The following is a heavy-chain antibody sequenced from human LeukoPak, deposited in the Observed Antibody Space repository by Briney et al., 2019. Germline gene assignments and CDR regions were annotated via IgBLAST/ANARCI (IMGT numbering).Heavy chain of an antibody. Sequence: GGSLRLSCAASGLTFSSYWMSWVRQAPGKGLEWVANIKQDGSEKYYVDSVRGRFTISRDNAKNSLYLQMNSLRAEDTAVYYCAREGGYCSSTSCYRWFDYWGQGTLVTVSS. CDR1: GLTFSSYW. D-gene: IGHD2-2*02. CDR2: IKQDGSEK. CDR3: AREGGYCSSTSCYRWFDY. V-gene: IGHV3-7*01. J-gene: IGHJ4*02.